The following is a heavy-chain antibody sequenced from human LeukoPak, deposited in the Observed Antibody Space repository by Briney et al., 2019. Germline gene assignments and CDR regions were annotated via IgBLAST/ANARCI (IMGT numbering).Heavy chain of an antibody. Sequence: GGSLRLSCAASGFTVSSNYMSWVRQAPGKGLEWVSVIYSGGSTYHADSVKGRFTISRDNSKNTLYLQMNSLRAEDTAVYYCARDDGYCSGGSCYLVDYWGQGTLVTVSS. CDR3: ARDDGYCSGGSCYLVDY. CDR2: IYSGGST. D-gene: IGHD2-15*01. CDR1: GFTVSSNY. V-gene: IGHV3-66*02. J-gene: IGHJ4*02.